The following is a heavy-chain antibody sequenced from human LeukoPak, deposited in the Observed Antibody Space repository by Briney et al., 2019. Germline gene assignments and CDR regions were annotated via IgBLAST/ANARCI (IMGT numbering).Heavy chain of an antibody. Sequence: GESLKISCKSSGYSFTNYRIGWVRLMPGKGLEWMGIIYPRDSDTRYSPSFQGQVTISVDKSISTAYLQWSSLKASDTAMYYCARRRDCTSGICYFDYWGQGTLVTVSS. D-gene: IGHD2-8*01. CDR2: IYPRDSDT. CDR3: ARRRDCTSGICYFDY. J-gene: IGHJ4*02. V-gene: IGHV5-51*01. CDR1: GYSFTNYR.